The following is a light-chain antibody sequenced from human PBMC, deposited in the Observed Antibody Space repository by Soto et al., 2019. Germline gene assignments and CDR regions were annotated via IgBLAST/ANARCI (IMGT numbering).Light chain of an antibody. CDR2: EVS. J-gene: IGLJ2*01. V-gene: IGLV2-14*01. Sequence: QSALTQPASVSGSPGQSITISCTGASSDIGGYNYVSWYQQYPGKAPTLMIYEVSNRPSGVCDRFSGSKSGNTASLTITGLQAEDEADYYCSSYTTSTTLDVVFGGGTKLTVL. CDR1: SSDIGGYNY. CDR3: SSYTTSTTLDVV.